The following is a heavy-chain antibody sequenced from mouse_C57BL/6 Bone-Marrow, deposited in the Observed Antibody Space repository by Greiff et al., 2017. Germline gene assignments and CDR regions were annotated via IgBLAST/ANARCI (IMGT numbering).Heavy chain of an antibody. J-gene: IGHJ3*01. CDR3: ARYPTYYYGSSPIAY. CDR2: IHPNSGST. CDR1: GYTFTSYW. V-gene: IGHV1-64*01. D-gene: IGHD1-1*01. Sequence: QVQLQQPGAELVKPGASVKLSCKASGYTFTSYWMHWVKQRPGQGLEWIGMIHPNSGSTNYNEKFKSKATLTVDKSASTAYMNLSSLTSEDSAVYYCARYPTYYYGSSPIAYWGRGTLVTVSA.